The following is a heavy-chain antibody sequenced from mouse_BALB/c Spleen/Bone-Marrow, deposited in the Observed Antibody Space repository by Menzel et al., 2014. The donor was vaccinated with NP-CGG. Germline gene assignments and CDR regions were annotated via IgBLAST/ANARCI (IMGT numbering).Heavy chain of an antibody. CDR1: GFTFNTYA. CDR2: IRSKSNNYAT. CDR3: VRHGYGNYGGMDY. D-gene: IGHD2-10*02. Sequence: EVKVVESGGGLVQPKGSLKLSCAASGFTFNTYAMNWVRQAPGKGLEWVARIRSKSNNYATYHADSVKDSFTISRDDSQRMLYLQMNKLKTEDTAMYYCVRHGYGNYGGMDYWGQGTSVTVSS. J-gene: IGHJ4*01. V-gene: IGHV10-1*02.